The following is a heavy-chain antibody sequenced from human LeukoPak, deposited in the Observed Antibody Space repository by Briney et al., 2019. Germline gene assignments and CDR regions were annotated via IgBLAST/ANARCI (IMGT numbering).Heavy chain of an antibody. CDR2: ISGYNGNT. CDR1: GFTFTTYS. V-gene: IGHV1-18*01. CDR3: ARVHMGAIDY. D-gene: IGHD1-26*01. J-gene: IGHJ4*02. Sequence: ASVKVSCKASGFTFTTYSISWVRQAPGQGLEWMGWISGYNGNTNYAQKLQGRVTMTTDTSTSTAYMELRSLRSDDTAVYYCARVHMGAIDYWGQGTLVTVSS.